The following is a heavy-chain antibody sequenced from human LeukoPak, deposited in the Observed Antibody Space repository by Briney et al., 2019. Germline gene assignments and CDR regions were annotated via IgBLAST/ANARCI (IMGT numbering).Heavy chain of an antibody. D-gene: IGHD6-19*01. V-gene: IGHV3-7*01. CDR2: LNQDGSAK. Sequence: GGSLRLSCAASGFMFSNYWMSWVRQAPAKGLEWVANLNQDGSAKGYVDSVKGRFTISRDNARNSLYLQMSSLRPEYTAVYYCATYTHWVAGDVWGQGTTVPVSS. J-gene: IGHJ6*02. CDR3: ATYTHWVAGDV. CDR1: GFMFSNYW.